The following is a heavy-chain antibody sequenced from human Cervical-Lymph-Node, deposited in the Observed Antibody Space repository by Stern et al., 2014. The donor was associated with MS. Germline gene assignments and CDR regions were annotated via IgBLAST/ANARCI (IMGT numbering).Heavy chain of an antibody. CDR3: ARVRTDSSGFHSDY. CDR1: GASISSGIFY. D-gene: IGHD3-22*01. CDR2: IFHNGNT. J-gene: IGHJ4*02. Sequence: QVQLQESGPGLVKPSQTLSLTCTVSGASISSGIFYWGWVRQHQGKGLEWIAYIFHNGNTYYNPSLKSRVNMAVDTSKNQFSLRLSSVTAADTAVYYCARVRTDSSGFHSDYWGQGTLVTVSS. V-gene: IGHV4-31*03.